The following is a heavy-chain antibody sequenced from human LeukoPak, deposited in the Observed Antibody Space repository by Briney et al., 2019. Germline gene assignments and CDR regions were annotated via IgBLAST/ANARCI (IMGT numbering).Heavy chain of an antibody. V-gene: IGHV3-30*18. J-gene: IGHJ4*02. D-gene: IGHD6-19*01. Sequence: GGSLRLSCAASGFTFSSYGMHWVHQAPGKGLEWVAVISYDGSNKYYADSVKGRFTISRDNSKNTLYLQMNSLRAEDTAVYYCAKLGPQWLVRGSDYYFDYWGQGTLVTVSS. CDR1: GFTFSSYG. CDR3: AKLGPQWLVRGSDYYFDY. CDR2: ISYDGSNK.